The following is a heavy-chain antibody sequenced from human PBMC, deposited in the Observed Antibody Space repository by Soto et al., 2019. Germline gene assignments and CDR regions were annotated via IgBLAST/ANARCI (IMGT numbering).Heavy chain of an antibody. CDR1: GYTFTSYG. J-gene: IGHJ5*02. Sequence: GASVKVSCKASGYTFTSYGISWLRQAPGQGLEWMGWISSYNGNTNYAQKVQGRVTMTTDKSTSTTYMELRSLRSDDTAVYYCARGPRYCSSTSCFSGVTWFDPWGQGTLVTVSS. CDR2: ISSYNGNT. CDR3: ARGPRYCSSTSCFSGVTWFDP. D-gene: IGHD2-2*01. V-gene: IGHV1-18*04.